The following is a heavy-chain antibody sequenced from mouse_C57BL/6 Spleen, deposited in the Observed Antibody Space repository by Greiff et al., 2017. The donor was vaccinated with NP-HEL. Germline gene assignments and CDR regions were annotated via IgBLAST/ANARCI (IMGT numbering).Heavy chain of an antibody. V-gene: IGHV1-50*01. Sequence: QVQLQQPGAELVKPGASVKLSCPASGSTFTSYWMQWVKQRPGQGLEWIGEIDPSDSYTNYNQKFKGKATLTVDTSSSTAYMQLISLTSEDSAVYYCARGKIPSTRYFDVWGTGTTVTVSS. J-gene: IGHJ1*03. CDR1: GSTFTSYW. CDR3: ARGKIPSTRYFDV. CDR2: IDPSDSYT. D-gene: IGHD1-1*01.